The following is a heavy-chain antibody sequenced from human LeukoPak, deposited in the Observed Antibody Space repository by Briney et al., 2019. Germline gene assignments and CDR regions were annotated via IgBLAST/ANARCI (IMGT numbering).Heavy chain of an antibody. CDR3: ARRGESASYGDYRFDY. CDR2: ISGSSGLT. CDR1: GFTFSSYA. D-gene: IGHD4-17*01. Sequence: GGSLRLSCSASGFTFSSYAMHWVRQAPGRGLEWVSAISGSSGLTYYADSVKGRFTISRDNSKNTLFLQMNSLRAEDTAVYYCARRGESASYGDYRFDYWGQGTLVTVSS. V-gene: IGHV3-23*01. J-gene: IGHJ4*02.